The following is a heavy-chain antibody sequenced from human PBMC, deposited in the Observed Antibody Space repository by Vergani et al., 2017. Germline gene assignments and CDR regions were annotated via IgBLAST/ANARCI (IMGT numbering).Heavy chain of an antibody. V-gene: IGHV4-34*01. CDR3: ASVGGYSSSSPTYYYYMDV. Sequence: QVQLQQWGAGLLKPSETLSLTCAVYGGSFSGYYWSWIRQPPGKGLEWIGEINHSGSTNYNPSLKSRVTISVDTSKNQFSLKLSSVTAADTAVYYCASVGGYSSSSPTYYYYMDVWGKGTTVTVSS. CDR1: GGSFSGYY. J-gene: IGHJ6*03. CDR2: INHSGST. D-gene: IGHD6-6*01.